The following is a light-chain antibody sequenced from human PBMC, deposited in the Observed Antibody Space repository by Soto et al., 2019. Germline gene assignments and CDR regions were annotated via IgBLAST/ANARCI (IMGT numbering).Light chain of an antibody. J-gene: IGKJ2*01. V-gene: IGKV3-20*01. Sequence: EIVLTQSPGTLSLSPGERVTLSCRASQNVYINSLAWYQQKPGQTPRLLIYGASSRATGIPDRFSGSGSGTDFSLTISRLEPEDFAVYYCQQYGSSPYTFGQGTKLEIK. CDR2: GAS. CDR3: QQYGSSPYT. CDR1: QNVYINS.